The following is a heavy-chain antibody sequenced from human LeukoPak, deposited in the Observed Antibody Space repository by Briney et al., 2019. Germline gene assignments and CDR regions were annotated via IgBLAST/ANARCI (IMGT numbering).Heavy chain of an antibody. J-gene: IGHJ4*02. CDR2: INHSGST. D-gene: IGHD6-6*01. CDR3: ASRYSSSSGYY. V-gene: IGHV4-34*01. Sequence: SETLSLTCAGYGGSVSGYYWSWIRQPPGKGLEWIGEINHSGSTNYNPSLKSRVTISVDTSKKQFSLKLSSVTAADTAVYYCASRYSSSSGYYWGQGTLVTVSS. CDR1: GGSVSGYY.